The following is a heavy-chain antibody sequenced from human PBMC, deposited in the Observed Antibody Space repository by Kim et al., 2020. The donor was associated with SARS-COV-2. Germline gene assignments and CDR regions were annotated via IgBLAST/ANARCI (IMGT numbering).Heavy chain of an antibody. Sequence: SETLSLTCAVYGGSFSGFYWTWIRQSPGKGLEWIGEIDPTGNTNYNPSLKSRVAISIDTSKNQFSLKLRSVTVADRAIYYCATTSGDWRFFDFSGQGT. J-gene: IGHJ4*02. CDR2: IDPTGNT. CDR1: GGSFSGFY. V-gene: IGHV4-34*01. CDR3: ATTSGDWRFFDF. D-gene: IGHD2-21*02.